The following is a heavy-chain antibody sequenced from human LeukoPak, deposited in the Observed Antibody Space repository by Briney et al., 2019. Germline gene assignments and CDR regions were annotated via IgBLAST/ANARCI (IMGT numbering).Heavy chain of an antibody. CDR3: ARSTRRHYDILTGYYSGYYYYYMDV. J-gene: IGHJ6*03. Sequence: SETLSLTCTVSGASISSYYWSWIRQSPGKGLEWIGYIYYSGSTNYNPSLKSRVIISVDTSKNQFSLKLSSVTAADTAVYYCARSTRRHYDILTGYYSGYYYYYMDVWGEGTTVTISS. D-gene: IGHD3-9*01. V-gene: IGHV4-59*01. CDR1: GASISSYY. CDR2: IYYSGST.